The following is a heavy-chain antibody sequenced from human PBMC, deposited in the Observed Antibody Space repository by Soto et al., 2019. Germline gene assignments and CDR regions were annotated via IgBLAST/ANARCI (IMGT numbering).Heavy chain of an antibody. Sequence: ASVKVSCKASGYTFTSYGISWVRQAPGQGHEWMGRISAYNGNTNYAQKLQGRVTMTTDTSTSTAYMELRSLRSDDTAVYYCARDWVAPRRAYDIWGQRTMVTDSS. CDR1: GYTFTSYG. J-gene: IGHJ3*02. CDR3: ARDWVAPRRAYDI. V-gene: IGHV1-18*01. D-gene: IGHD6-6*01. CDR2: ISAYNGNT.